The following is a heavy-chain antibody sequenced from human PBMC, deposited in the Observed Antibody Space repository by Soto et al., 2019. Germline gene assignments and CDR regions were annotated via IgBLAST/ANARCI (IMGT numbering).Heavy chain of an antibody. CDR1: GDSLSCHSAA. CDR2: TYYRSKWHN. D-gene: IGHD1-26*01. CDR3: SKDEVGDPQLEY. Sequence: SQTLSLTFAISGDSLSCHSAAWNWIRQSPSRGLDGLGRTYYRSKWHNNYAVSVKSQITIKPETSKNPYTMQLNSVPPDDSDVYYCSKDEVGDPQLEYWGEGILVTVSS. J-gene: IGHJ4*02. V-gene: IGHV6-1*01.